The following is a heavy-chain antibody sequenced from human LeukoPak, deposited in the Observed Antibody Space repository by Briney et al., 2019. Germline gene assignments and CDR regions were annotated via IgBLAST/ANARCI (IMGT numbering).Heavy chain of an antibody. Sequence: GGSLRLSCAASGFTFSSYEMNWVRQAPGKGLEWVSYISSSGSTIYYADSVKGRFTISRDNAKNSLYLQMNSLRAEDTAAYYRARPFVPLTYGMDVWGQGTTVTVSS. CDR1: GFTFSSYE. D-gene: IGHD3-10*02. J-gene: IGHJ6*02. CDR2: ISSSGSTI. CDR3: ARPFVPLTYGMDV. V-gene: IGHV3-48*03.